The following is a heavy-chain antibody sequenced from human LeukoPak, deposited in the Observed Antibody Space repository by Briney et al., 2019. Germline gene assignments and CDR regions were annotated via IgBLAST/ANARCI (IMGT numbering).Heavy chain of an antibody. CDR3: TKDRRGPAAGTWYFDS. Sequence: GGSLRLSCVASGFTFSSTTMGWVRQAPGRGLEWVSSITAIDGRTYYADSVRGRFTISRDNSKNTVYLQLNGLRAGNTAIYYCTKDRRGPAAGTWYFDSWGQGTLVTVSS. D-gene: IGHD6-13*01. V-gene: IGHV3-23*01. CDR1: GFTFSSTT. J-gene: IGHJ4*02. CDR2: ITAIDGRT.